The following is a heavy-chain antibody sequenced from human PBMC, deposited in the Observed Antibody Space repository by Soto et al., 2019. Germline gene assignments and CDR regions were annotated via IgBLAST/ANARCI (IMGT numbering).Heavy chain of an antibody. Sequence: DVQLVESGGGLIQPGESLRLSCAAFGLTVSGTKYVAWVRQAPVKGLEWVSALYDVFGSFYADSVKGRFTTSSDRSKSTVYLQMNDLRPDDTAVYYCASWHEREHAYDVWGQGTTVIVSS. CDR3: ASWHEREHAYDV. V-gene: IGHV3-53*01. CDR1: GLTVSGTKY. J-gene: IGHJ3*01. D-gene: IGHD1-1*01. CDR2: LYDVFGS.